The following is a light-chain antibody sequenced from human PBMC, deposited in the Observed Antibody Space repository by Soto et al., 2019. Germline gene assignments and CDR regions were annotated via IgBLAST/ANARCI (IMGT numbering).Light chain of an antibody. Sequence: EIVLTQSPGTLSLSPGERATLSCRASQSVSNSYLAWYQQKPGQAPRLLIYGASSRATGIPDRFSGSGSGTDFTLTISRLEPEDFAVYFCQQYDSSHLTFGGGTKVEIK. V-gene: IGKV3-20*01. CDR3: QQYDSSHLT. CDR1: QSVSNSY. J-gene: IGKJ4*01. CDR2: GAS.